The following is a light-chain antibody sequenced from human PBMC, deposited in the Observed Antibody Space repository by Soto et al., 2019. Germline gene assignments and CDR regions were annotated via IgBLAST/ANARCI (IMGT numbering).Light chain of an antibody. Sequence: IQMTQSPSSLSASVGDRITITCRSSQSISIYLNWYQQKPGKAPELLIYAASSLQSGVPSRFSGSGSGTVFTLTISSLQPEDFATYYCQQSYSIPWTFGQGTKVDIK. CDR1: QSISIY. CDR2: AAS. V-gene: IGKV1-39*01. CDR3: QQSYSIPWT. J-gene: IGKJ1*01.